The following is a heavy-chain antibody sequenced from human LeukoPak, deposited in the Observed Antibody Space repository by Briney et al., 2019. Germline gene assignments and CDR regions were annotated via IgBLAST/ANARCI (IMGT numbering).Heavy chain of an antibody. D-gene: IGHD3-10*01. CDR2: ISYDGSNK. Sequence: GGSLRLSCAASGFTFSSYAMHWVRQAPGKGLEWVAVISYDGSNKYYADSVKGRFTISRDNSKNTLYLQMNSLRAEDTAVYYCARVASYASGSYYNGMDVWGQGTTVTVSS. CDR1: GFTFSSYA. V-gene: IGHV3-30-3*01. J-gene: IGHJ6*02. CDR3: ARVASYASGSYYNGMDV.